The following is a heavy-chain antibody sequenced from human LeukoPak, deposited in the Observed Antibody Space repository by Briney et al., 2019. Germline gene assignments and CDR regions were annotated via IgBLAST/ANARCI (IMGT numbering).Heavy chain of an antibody. CDR1: GYSFNAYY. V-gene: IGHV1-2*02. D-gene: IGHD3-22*01. CDR3: ARDALYYYDRSGYYSGYWYFDL. J-gene: IGHJ2*01. CDR2: INPNSGGT. Sequence: ASVKVSCKAFGYSFNAYYMHWVRQAPGQGLEWMGWINPNSGGTNYAQKFQGRVTMTRDKSISTAYMELSGLRSDDTAVYYCARDALYYYDRSGYYSGYWYFDLWGRGTLVTVSS.